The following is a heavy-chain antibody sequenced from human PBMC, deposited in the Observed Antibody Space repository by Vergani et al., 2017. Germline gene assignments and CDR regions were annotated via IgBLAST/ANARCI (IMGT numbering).Heavy chain of an antibody. D-gene: IGHD6-6*01. CDR2: IIPIFGTA. Sequence: QVQLVQSAAEVKKPGSSVKVSCKASGGTFSSYAISWVRQAPGQGLEWMGGIIPIFGTANYAQKFQGRVTITADESTSTGYMELSSLRSEDTAVYYCARRSSSSLGYYYMDVWGKGTTVTVSS. V-gene: IGHV1-69*01. J-gene: IGHJ6*03. CDR3: ARRSSSSLGYYYMDV. CDR1: GGTFSSYA.